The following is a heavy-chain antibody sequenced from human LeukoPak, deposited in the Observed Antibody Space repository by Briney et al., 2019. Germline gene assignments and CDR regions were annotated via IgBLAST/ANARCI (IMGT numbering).Heavy chain of an antibody. CDR3: ARLGNYYDSSGYRYLDY. V-gene: IGHV4-59*08. J-gene: IGHJ4*02. Sequence: SETLSLTCTVSGGSISSYYWSWIRQPPGKGLEWIGYIYYSGSTNYNPSLKSRVTISVDTSKNQFSLKLSSVTAADTAVYYCARLGNYYDSSGYRYLDYWGQGTLVTVSS. D-gene: IGHD3-22*01. CDR1: GGSISSYY. CDR2: IYYSGST.